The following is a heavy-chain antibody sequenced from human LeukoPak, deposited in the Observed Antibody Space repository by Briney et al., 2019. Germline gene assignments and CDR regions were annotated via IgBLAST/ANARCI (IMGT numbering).Heavy chain of an antibody. Sequence: KSSETLSLTCTVSGGSISSYYWSWIRQPPGKGLEWIGCIYYSGSTNYNPSLKSRVTISVDTSKNQFSLKLSSVTAADTAVYYCARGRYGGYTFDYWGQGTLVTVSS. CDR1: GGSISSYY. D-gene: IGHD5-12*01. CDR3: ARGRYGGYTFDY. J-gene: IGHJ4*02. V-gene: IGHV4-59*01. CDR2: IYYSGST.